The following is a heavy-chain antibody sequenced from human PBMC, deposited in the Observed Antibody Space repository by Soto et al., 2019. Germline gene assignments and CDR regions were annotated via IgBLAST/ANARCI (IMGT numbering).Heavy chain of an antibody. Sequence: SETLSLTCTVSGGSISSGGYYWSWIRQHPGKGLEWIGYIYYSGSTYYNPSLKSRVTISVDTSKNQFSLKLSSVTAADTAVYYCARDTLYYYGSGSGPYGMDVWGQGTTVTVSS. D-gene: IGHD3-10*01. CDR3: ARDTLYYYGSGSGPYGMDV. V-gene: IGHV4-31*03. CDR2: IYYSGST. J-gene: IGHJ6*02. CDR1: GGSISSGGYY.